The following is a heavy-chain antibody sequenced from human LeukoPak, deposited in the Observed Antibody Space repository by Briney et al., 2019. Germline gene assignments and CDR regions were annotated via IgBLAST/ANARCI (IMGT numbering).Heavy chain of an antibody. CDR2: IYYSGST. Sequence: SETLSLTCTVSGGSISSYYWSWIRQPPGKGLEWIGYIYYSGSTNYNPSLKSRVTISVDTSKNQFSLKLSSVTAADTAVYYCAAYRFPGIAVRQNWFDPWGQGTLVTVSS. D-gene: IGHD6-6*01. CDR3: AAYRFPGIAVRQNWFDP. J-gene: IGHJ5*02. CDR1: GGSISSYY. V-gene: IGHV4-59*01.